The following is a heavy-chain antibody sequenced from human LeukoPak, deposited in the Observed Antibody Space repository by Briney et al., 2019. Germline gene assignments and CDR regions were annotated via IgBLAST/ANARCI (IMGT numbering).Heavy chain of an antibody. J-gene: IGHJ6*03. CDR1: GYSFTSYW. Sequence: GESLKISCKGSGYSFTSYWIGWVRQMPGKGLGWMGIIYPGDSDTRYSPSFQGQVTISADKSISTAYLQWSSLKASDTAMYYCARTLAARRYYYYYMDVWGKGTTVTVSS. V-gene: IGHV5-51*01. CDR3: ARTLAARRYYYYYMDV. CDR2: IYPGDSDT. D-gene: IGHD6-6*01.